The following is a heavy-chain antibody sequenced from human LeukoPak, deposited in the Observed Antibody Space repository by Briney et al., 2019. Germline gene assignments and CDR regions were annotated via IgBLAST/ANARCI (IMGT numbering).Heavy chain of an antibody. J-gene: IGHJ5*02. V-gene: IGHV4-59*01. CDR2: ICYSGST. D-gene: IGHD6-19*01. CDR1: GGSISSYY. CDR3: ARGGSGWYGRGNWFDP. Sequence: SETLSLTCTVSGGSISSYYWSWIRQPPGKGLEWIGYICYSGSTNYNPSLKSRVTISVDTSKNQFSLKLCSVTAADTAVYYCARGGSGWYGRGNWFDPWGQGTLVTVSS.